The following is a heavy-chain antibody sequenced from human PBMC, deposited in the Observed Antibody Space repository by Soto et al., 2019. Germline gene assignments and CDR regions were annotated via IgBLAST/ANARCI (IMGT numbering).Heavy chain of an antibody. CDR2: IKEDGSST. CDR3: AKYVEWSLDF. J-gene: IGHJ4*02. CDR1: GFTSSNHW. Sequence: GGSLRLSCAASGFTSSNHWMNWVRQVPGRGMEWVAKIKEDGSSTYFADSVRGRFTISRDNAKNALFLQMNSLRVEDTAIYYCAKYVEWSLDFWGLGTLVTVSS. D-gene: IGHD3-3*01. V-gene: IGHV3-7*01.